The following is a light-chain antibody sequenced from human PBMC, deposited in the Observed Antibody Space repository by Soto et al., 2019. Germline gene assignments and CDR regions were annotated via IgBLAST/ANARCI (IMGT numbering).Light chain of an antibody. Sequence: EIVMTQSPATLSVSPGERATLSCRASQSVSSYLAWYQQKPGQAPRLLIYDASNRATGIPARFSGTGSGTDFTLTINTLEPEDFAVYYCQVRTNWSIAFGRGTRLEI. CDR1: QSVSSY. V-gene: IGKV3-11*01. CDR2: DAS. J-gene: IGKJ5*01. CDR3: QVRTNWSIA.